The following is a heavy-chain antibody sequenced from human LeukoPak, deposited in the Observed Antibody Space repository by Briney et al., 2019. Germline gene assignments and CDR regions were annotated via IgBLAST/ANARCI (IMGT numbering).Heavy chain of an antibody. CDR3: AGGSWRVTWSYFDY. CDR2: ISYDGSNK. CDR1: GFTFSSYA. D-gene: IGHD3-16*01. V-gene: IGHV3-30-3*01. J-gene: IGHJ4*02. Sequence: GRSLRLSCAASGFTFSSYAMHWVRQAPGKGLEWGAVISYDGSNKYYADSVKGRFTISRDNSKNTLYLQMNSLRAEDTAVYYCAGGSWRVTWSYFDYWGQGTLVTVSS.